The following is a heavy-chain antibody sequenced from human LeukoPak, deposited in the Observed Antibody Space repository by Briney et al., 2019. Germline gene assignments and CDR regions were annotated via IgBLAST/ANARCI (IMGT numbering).Heavy chain of an antibody. D-gene: IGHD6-13*01. CDR1: GGSISSYY. Sequence: SETLSLTCTVSGGSISSYYWSWIRQPPGKGLEWIGEINHTGSTNYNPSLKSRVTISVDTSKNQFSLRLSSVTAADTAVYYCARREKSSSWYRKGNWFDPWGQGTLVTVSS. V-gene: IGHV4-34*01. CDR2: INHTGST. CDR3: ARREKSSSWYRKGNWFDP. J-gene: IGHJ5*02.